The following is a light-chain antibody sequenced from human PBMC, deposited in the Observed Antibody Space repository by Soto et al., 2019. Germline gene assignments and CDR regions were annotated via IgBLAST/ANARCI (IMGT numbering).Light chain of an antibody. CDR2: GAS. CDR3: QHYGSSLLFT. CDR1: QSVSSSY. V-gene: IGKV3-20*01. Sequence: EIVLTQSPGTLSLSPGERATLSCRASQSVSSSYLAWYQQKPGQAPRLLIYGASSRATDIPDRFSGSGSGTDFTLTISRLEPEDFAVYYCQHYGSSLLFTFGPGTKVDIK. J-gene: IGKJ3*01.